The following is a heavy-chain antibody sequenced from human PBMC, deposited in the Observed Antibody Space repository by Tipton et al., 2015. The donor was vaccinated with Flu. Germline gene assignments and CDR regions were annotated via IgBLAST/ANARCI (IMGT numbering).Heavy chain of an antibody. CDR1: GGCLRGYY. D-gene: IGHD1-7*01. CDR2: INHSGST. V-gene: IGHV4-34*01. J-gene: IGHJ4*02. Sequence: LRLSCAVYGGCLRGYYWSWIRQPPGKGLEWIGEINHSGSTNYNPSLKSRVIISRDTSKNQFSLKLSSLTTADTAVYYCANNPGGTTSLWGLGTLVTVSS. CDR3: ANNPGGTTSL.